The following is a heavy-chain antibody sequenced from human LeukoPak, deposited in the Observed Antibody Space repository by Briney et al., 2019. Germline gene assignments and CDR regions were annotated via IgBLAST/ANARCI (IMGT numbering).Heavy chain of an antibody. D-gene: IGHD6-19*01. J-gene: IGHJ3*02. CDR2: FDPEDGET. V-gene: IGHV1-24*01. CDR1: GYILTELS. CDR3: VNEHRGWHGFDI. Sequence: GASVKVSCKVSGYILTELSMHWVRQAPGKGLEWMGGFDPEDGETLYAQKLQGRVTMTEDASTDTAYMELSSLSSEDTAMSYCVNEHRGWHGFDIWGQGTMVTVSS.